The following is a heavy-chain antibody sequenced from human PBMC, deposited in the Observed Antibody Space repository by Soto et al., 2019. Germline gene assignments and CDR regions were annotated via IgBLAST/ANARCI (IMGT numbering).Heavy chain of an antibody. V-gene: IGHV6-1*01. D-gene: IGHD3-10*01. CDR3: ATGMLIRGHHYYMDV. CDR1: GDSVSGNRAA. CDR2: TYYRSKWYI. Sequence: PSQTLSLTCVISGDSVSGNRAAWNWSRQSPSRGLEWLGRTYYRSKWYIEYAPSVTGRMTINPDTSKNQFSLQLNSVTPEDTAVYYCATGMLIRGHHYYMDVWGQGTSVTVSS. J-gene: IGHJ6*03.